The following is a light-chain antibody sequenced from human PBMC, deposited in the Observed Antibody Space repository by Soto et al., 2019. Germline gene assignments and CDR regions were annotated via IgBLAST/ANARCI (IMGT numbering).Light chain of an antibody. CDR2: AAS. V-gene: IGKV1-9*01. J-gene: IGKJ3*01. CDR3: QQSYSNPRT. CDR1: RGIRSY. Sequence: DIQLTQSPSFLSASVGDRVTITWRASRGIRSYLDWYQKKQGKAPKLLIYAASTLQTGVPSRLSGSGSGTEFTITISSMQNEDFATYYCQQSYSNPRTFGPGTKVDI.